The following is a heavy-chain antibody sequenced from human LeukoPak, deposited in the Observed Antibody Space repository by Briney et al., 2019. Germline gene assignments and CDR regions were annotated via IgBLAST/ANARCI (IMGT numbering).Heavy chain of an antibody. D-gene: IGHD5-18*01. CDR3: ASSSTAMVTPFDY. CDR2: ICYSGST. Sequence: PSETLSLTCTVSGGSISSSSYYWGWIRQPPGKGLEWIGSICYSGSTYYNPSLKSRVTISVDTSENQFSLKLSSVTAADTAVYYCASSSTAMVTPFDYWGQGTLVTVSS. J-gene: IGHJ4*02. CDR1: GGSISSSSYY. V-gene: IGHV4-39*01.